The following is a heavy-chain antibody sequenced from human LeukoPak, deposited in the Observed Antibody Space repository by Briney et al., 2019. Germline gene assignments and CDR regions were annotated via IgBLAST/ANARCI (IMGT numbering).Heavy chain of an antibody. CDR3: AAYYDSSGYYYGKYYYYYMDV. D-gene: IGHD3-22*01. J-gene: IGHJ6*03. V-gene: IGHV5-51*01. Sequence: GESLKISCKGSGYSFTSYWIGWVRQMPGKGLEWMGIIYPGDSDTRYSPSFQGQVTISADKSISTAYLQWRSLKASDTAMYYCAAYYDSSGYYYGKYYYYYMDVWGKGTTVTVSS. CDR2: IYPGDSDT. CDR1: GYSFTSYW.